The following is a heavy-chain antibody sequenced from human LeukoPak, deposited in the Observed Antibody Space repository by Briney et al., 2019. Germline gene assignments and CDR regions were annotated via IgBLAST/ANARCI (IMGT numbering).Heavy chain of an antibody. CDR2: IYYSGST. CDR1: GSSISSYY. Sequence: SETLSLTCTVSGSSISSYYWSWIRQPPGKGLEWIGYIYYSGSTNYNPSLKSQVTISVDTSKNQFSLKLSSVTAADTAVYYCARYYSSRYAFDIWGQGTMVTVSS. CDR3: ARYYSSRYAFDI. J-gene: IGHJ3*02. V-gene: IGHV4-59*08. D-gene: IGHD6-19*01.